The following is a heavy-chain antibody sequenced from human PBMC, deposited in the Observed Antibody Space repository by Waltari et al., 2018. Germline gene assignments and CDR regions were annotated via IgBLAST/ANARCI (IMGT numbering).Heavy chain of an antibody. CDR3: ARPYYYDSSGYYHDAFDI. CDR2: ISGSGGST. V-gene: IGHV3-23*01. CDR1: GFTFSSYA. D-gene: IGHD3-22*01. Sequence: EVQLLESGGGLVQPGGSLRLSCAASGFTFSSYAMSWVRQAPGKGLEWGSAISGSGGSTYYADSVKGRFTISRDNSKNTLYLQMNSLRAEDTAVYYCARPYYYDSSGYYHDAFDIWGQGTMVTVSS. J-gene: IGHJ3*02.